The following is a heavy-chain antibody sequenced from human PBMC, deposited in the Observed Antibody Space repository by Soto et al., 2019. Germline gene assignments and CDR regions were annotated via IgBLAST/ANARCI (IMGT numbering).Heavy chain of an antibody. J-gene: IGHJ6*02. Sequence: QVQLVQSGAEVKKPGASVKVSCKASGYTFTGYYMHWVRQAPGQGLEWMGWINPNSGGTNYAQKLQGRGTRTRDTYISAAYRGRRRRGSDDTAVYYGGGARGYSGGWGGVTPVDYYYGMDVWGQGTTVTVSS. CDR3: GGARGYSGGWGGVTPVDYYYGMDV. CDR2: INPNSGGT. D-gene: IGHD6-19*01. CDR1: GYTFTGYY. V-gene: IGHV1-2*02.